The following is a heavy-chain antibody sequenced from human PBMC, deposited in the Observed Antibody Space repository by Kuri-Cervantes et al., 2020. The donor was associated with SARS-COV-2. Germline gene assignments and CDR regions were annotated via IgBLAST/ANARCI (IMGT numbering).Heavy chain of an antibody. CDR1: GYTFTSYY. CDR3: ARDIEATYVLSPFFYGMDV. CDR2: INTNTGNP. Sequence: ASVKVSCKASGYTFTSYYMHWVRQAPGQGLEWMGWINTNTGNPKYAQDFTGRFVFSLDTSVSTTYLQISSLEAADTAVYYCARDIEATYVLSPFFYGMDVWGQGNTVTVAS. J-gene: IGHJ6*02. D-gene: IGHD2-8*02. V-gene: IGHV7-4-1*02.